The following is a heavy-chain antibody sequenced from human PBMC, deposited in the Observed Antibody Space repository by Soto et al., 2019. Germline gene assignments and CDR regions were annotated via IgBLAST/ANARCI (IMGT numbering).Heavy chain of an antibody. V-gene: IGHV3-23*01. Sequence: LRLSCAAYGFTFISYAMSWVRQAPGKGREWVSAISGSGGSTYYADSVKGRFTISRDNSKNTLYLQMNSLRAEDTAVYYFAKSSGILWLGDRHTINWLDPWGQGTLVPVSS. J-gene: IGHJ5*02. CDR2: ISGSGGST. CDR1: GFTFISYA. CDR3: AKSSGILWLGDRHTINWLDP. D-gene: IGHD3-10*01.